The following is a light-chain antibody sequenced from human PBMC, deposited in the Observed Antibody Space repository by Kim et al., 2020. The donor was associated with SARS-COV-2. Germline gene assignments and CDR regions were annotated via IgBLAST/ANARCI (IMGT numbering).Light chain of an antibody. Sequence: QSVTISCTGTSSDVGGFNYVSWYQQLPGKAPKLLIYEVTQRPSGVPDRFSGSKSGNTASLTVSGLQADDEADYYCSSFAGSNNFEIFGTGTKVTVL. CDR2: EVT. V-gene: IGLV2-8*01. CDR3: SSFAGSNNFEI. J-gene: IGLJ1*01. CDR1: SSDVGGFNY.